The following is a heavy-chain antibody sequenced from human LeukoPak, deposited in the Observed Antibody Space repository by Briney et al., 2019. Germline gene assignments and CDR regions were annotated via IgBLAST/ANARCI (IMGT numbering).Heavy chain of an antibody. CDR1: GFALSSHW. V-gene: IGHV3-7*03. CDR3: VRDQTIDSRPGPSDPFDV. J-gene: IGHJ3*01. D-gene: IGHD6-6*01. Sequence: PGGSLRLSCAASGFALSSHWMTWVRQVPGRGPEWVANVNRDGSETYYLDSVKGRFTISKDNAKNSLYLQMNNLRADDTAVYYCVRDQTIDSRPGPSDPFDVWGQGTIVIVSS. CDR2: VNRDGSET.